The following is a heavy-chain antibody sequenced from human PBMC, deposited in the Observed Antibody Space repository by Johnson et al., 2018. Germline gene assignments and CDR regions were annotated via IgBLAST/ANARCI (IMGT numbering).Heavy chain of an antibody. D-gene: IGHD6-13*01. CDR2: ISGSGGST. CDR1: GFTFSNAW. J-gene: IGHJ1*01. CDR3: AKDSRGHSSSWYWSSLGEYFPH. V-gene: IGHV3-23*04. Sequence: VQLVESGGGLVQPGGSLRLSCAASGFTFSNAWMNWVRQAPGKGLEWVSAISGSGGSTYYADSVKGRFTISRDNSKNTLFLQMNSLRAEDTAVYYCAKDSRGHSSSWYWSSLGEYFPHWDQGTLVTVSS.